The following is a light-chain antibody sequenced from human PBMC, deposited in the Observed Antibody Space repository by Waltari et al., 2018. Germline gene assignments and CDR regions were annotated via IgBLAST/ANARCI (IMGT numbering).Light chain of an antibody. J-gene: IGKJ2*01. Sequence: DIQMTQSPSSLSASVGDRVTIPCRASQSISSYLYWYQQKPGKAPKVLIYAASSLQSGVPSRFSGSGSGTDFTLTISSLQPEDFVTYYCQQSYTTPYTFGQGTKLEIK. CDR2: AAS. V-gene: IGKV1-39*01. CDR3: QQSYTTPYT. CDR1: QSISSY.